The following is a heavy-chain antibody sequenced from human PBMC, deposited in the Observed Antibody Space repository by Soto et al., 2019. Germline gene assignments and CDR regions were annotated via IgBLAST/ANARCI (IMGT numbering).Heavy chain of an antibody. Sequence: PSETLSLTCTVSGGSISSYYWSWIRQPPGKGLEWIGYIYYSGSTYYNPSLKSRVTISVDTSKNQFSLKLSSVTAADTAVYYCAREYSGYANYRYYYYYMDVWGKGTTVTVSS. J-gene: IGHJ6*03. CDR2: IYYSGST. CDR1: GGSISSYY. D-gene: IGHD5-12*01. CDR3: AREYSGYANYRYYYYYMDV. V-gene: IGHV4-59*08.